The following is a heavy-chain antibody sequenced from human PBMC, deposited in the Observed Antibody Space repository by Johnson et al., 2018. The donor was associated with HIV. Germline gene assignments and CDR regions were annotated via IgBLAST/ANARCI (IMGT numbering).Heavy chain of an antibody. V-gene: IGHV3-20*04. D-gene: IGHD2-21*02. CDR2: INWYGGST. J-gene: IGHJ3*02. Sequence: VQLVESGGGVVRPGGSLRLSCAASGFTFDDYGMSWVRQAPGKGLKWVSGINWYGGSTGYAASVKGRFNISRDNAKNSLYLQMNSLRADDTALYYCARGLAYCGGDCSNAFDIWGQGTMVTVSS. CDR1: GFTFDDYG. CDR3: ARGLAYCGGDCSNAFDI.